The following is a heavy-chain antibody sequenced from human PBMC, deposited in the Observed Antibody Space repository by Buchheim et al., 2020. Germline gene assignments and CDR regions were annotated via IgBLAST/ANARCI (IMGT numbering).Heavy chain of an antibody. CDR1: GFTFSSYA. D-gene: IGHD2-8*01. Sequence: EVQLLESGGGLVQPGGSLRLSCAASGFTFSSYAMSWVRQAPGKGLEWVSAISGSGGSTYYADSVKGRFTISRDNSKNTLYLQMNSLRAEDTAVYYCAKFLRGLGPEWYYYYYYGMDVWGQGTT. J-gene: IGHJ6*02. CDR2: ISGSGGST. CDR3: AKFLRGLGPEWYYYYYYGMDV. V-gene: IGHV3-23*01.